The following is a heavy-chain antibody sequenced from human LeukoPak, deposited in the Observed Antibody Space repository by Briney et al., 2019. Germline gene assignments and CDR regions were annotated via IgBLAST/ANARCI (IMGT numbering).Heavy chain of an antibody. CDR3: AKDRYYYDSSGYYYFDY. D-gene: IGHD3-22*01. CDR1: GFTFSTYA. J-gene: IGHJ4*02. CDR2: ISGSGGSI. V-gene: IGHV3-23*01. Sequence: PGGTLRLSCAASGFTFSTYAMSWVRQAPGKGLEWVSSISGSGGSIYYADSVKGRFTISRDISKYTLYLQMNSLRAEDTAVYYCAKDRYYYDSSGYYYFDYWGQGTLVTVSS.